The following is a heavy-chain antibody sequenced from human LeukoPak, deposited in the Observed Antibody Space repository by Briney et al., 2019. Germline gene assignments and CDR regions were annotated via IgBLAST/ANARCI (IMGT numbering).Heavy chain of an antibody. CDR2: INPNSGGT. CDR3: AREAPRYCSSTSCSDY. Sequence: ASVKVSCKASGYTFTGYYMHWVRQAPGQGLEWMGWINPNSGGTNYAQKFQGRVTMTRDTSIGTAYMELSRLRSDDTAVYYCAREAPRYCSSTSCSDYWGQGTLVTVSS. CDR1: GYTFTGYY. V-gene: IGHV1-2*02. D-gene: IGHD2-2*01. J-gene: IGHJ4*02.